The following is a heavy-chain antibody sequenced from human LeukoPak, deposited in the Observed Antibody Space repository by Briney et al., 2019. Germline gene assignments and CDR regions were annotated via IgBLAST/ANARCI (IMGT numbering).Heavy chain of an antibody. CDR3: ARDWPRYCSGGSCSEGKNYFDY. J-gene: IGHJ4*02. V-gene: IGHV4-39*07. D-gene: IGHD2-15*01. CDR2: IYYSGST. Sequence: SETLSLTCAVYGGSFSSYYWGWIRQPPGKGLEWIGSIYYSGSTYYNPSLKSRVTISVDTSKNQFSLKLSSVTAADTAVYYCARDWPRYCSGGSCSEGKNYFDYWGQGTLVTVSS. CDR1: GGSFSSYY.